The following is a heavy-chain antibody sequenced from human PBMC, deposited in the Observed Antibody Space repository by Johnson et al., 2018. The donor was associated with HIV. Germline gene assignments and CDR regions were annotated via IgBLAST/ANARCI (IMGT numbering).Heavy chain of an antibody. CDR1: GFTFDDYA. CDR3: AKENLSGAFDI. D-gene: IGHD1-14*01. J-gene: IGHJ3*02. V-gene: IGHV3-43D*03. Sequence: VQLVESGGVVVQPGGSLRLSCAASGFTFDDYAMHWVRQAPGKGLEWVSLISWDCGSTYYADSVKGRFTISRDNSKNSLYLQMNSLRAEDTAFYYCAKENLSGAFDIWGQGTMVTVSS. CDR2: ISWDCGST.